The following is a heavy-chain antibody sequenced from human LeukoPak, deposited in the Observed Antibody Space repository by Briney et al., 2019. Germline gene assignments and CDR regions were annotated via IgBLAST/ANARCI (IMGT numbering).Heavy chain of an antibody. V-gene: IGHV4-4*09. D-gene: IGHD1-26*01. CDR3: ARLTGGGSYWGYFDY. Sequence: SETLSLTCTVSGASIPSSYYWSWIRQPPGKGLECIGYITASGNTNYNPSLKSRVTISVDTSKSQFSLNLSSVTAADTAIYYCARLTGGGSYWGYFDYWGQGNLVTISS. CDR2: ITASGNT. CDR1: GASIPSSYY. J-gene: IGHJ4*02.